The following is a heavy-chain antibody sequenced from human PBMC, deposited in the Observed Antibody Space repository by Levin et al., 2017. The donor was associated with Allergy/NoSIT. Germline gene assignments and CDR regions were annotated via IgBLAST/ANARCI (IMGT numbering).Heavy chain of an antibody. CDR2: IYYSGST. V-gene: IGHV4-59*01. Sequence: SETLSLTCTVSGGSISSYYWSWIRQPPGKGLEWIGYIYYSGSTNYNPSLKSRVTISVDTSKNQFSLKLSSVTAADTAVYYCARGGADYDFSLDVWGKGTTVTVSS. CDR3: ARGGADYDFSLDV. J-gene: IGHJ6*04. D-gene: IGHD3-3*01. CDR1: GGSISSYY.